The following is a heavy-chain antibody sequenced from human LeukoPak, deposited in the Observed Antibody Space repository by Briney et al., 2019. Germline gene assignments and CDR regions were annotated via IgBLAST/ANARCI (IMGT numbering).Heavy chain of an antibody. D-gene: IGHD4-17*01. Sequence: GGSLRLSCAASGFTFSSYSMHWVRQAPGKGLEWVAIISKDGSIQYYADSVKGRFTISRDNSKNTLYLQINSLRPEDTAVYNCARESYGAYYFDCWGQGTLVTVPS. J-gene: IGHJ4*02. CDR3: ARESYGAYYFDC. CDR2: ISKDGSIQ. CDR1: GFTFSSYS. V-gene: IGHV3-30-3*01.